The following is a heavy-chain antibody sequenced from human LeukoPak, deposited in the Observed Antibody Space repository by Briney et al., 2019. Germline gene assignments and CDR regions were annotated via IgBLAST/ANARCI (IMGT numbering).Heavy chain of an antibody. J-gene: IGHJ1*01. Sequence: SEPLSLTCAVYGGSLSAYYWTWIRQPPGKGLEWVGAINHGGSTNYNPSLKSRLTTSIDTSTNQFYLKLSSVTAADTAVYYCARYLDYGGNSRVFQHWGQGTLVTVSS. CDR1: GGSLSAYY. CDR2: INHGGST. V-gene: IGHV4-34*01. CDR3: ARYLDYGGNSRVFQH. D-gene: IGHD4-23*01.